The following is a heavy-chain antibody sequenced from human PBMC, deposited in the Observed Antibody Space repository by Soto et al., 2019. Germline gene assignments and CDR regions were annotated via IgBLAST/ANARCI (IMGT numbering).Heavy chain of an antibody. J-gene: IGHJ5*02. Sequence: EVQLVESGGGLVQPGGSLRLSCAASGFTFSSYWMSWVRQAPGKGLEWVANIKQDGSEKYYVDSVKGRFTISRDNAKNSLYLQMNSLRAEDTAVYYCARDKRFLEWLPSNRFDPWGQGTLVTVSS. CDR1: GFTFSSYW. D-gene: IGHD3-3*01. CDR2: IKQDGSEK. CDR3: ARDKRFLEWLPSNRFDP. V-gene: IGHV3-7*01.